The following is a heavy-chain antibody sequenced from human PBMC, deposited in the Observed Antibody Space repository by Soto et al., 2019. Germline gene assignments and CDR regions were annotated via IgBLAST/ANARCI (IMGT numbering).Heavy chain of an antibody. CDR3: ARGSVDTVDSSGFYEY. J-gene: IGHJ4*02. CDR1: GGSFSCHY. V-gene: IGHV4-34*01. Sequence: SETLALTCAVYGGSFSCHYWSWIRQPPWKVLEWIGEINHSGGTSYNPSLKSRVTISVDTSKSQFSLKLTSVTAADRAVYYCARGSVDTVDSSGFYEYWGQRTPVTVSS. D-gene: IGHD3-22*01. CDR2: INHSGGT.